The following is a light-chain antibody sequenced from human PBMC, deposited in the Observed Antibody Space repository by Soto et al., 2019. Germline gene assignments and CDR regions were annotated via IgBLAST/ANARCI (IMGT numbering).Light chain of an antibody. J-gene: IGKJ1*01. V-gene: IGKV3-15*01. CDR2: RAS. CDR1: QSIGTN. Sequence: EIVLTQSPATLSVSPGERATLSCRASQSIGTNLAWYQQKPCQPPRLLFYRASTRATGIPARFSGSGSGTEFTLTISSLQSEDFADYYCQQYNNWPPGTFGQGTKVEIK. CDR3: QQYNNWPPGT.